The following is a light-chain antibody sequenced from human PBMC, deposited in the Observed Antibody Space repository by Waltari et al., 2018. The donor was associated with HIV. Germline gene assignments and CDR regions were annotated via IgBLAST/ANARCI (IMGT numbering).Light chain of an antibody. CDR1: SRDVGGYNS. CDR2: EVS. CDR3: SSYTSSSTLV. J-gene: IGLJ2*01. V-gene: IGLV2-14*01. Sequence: QSALTQPASVSGSPGQSFTISCTGSSRDVGGYNSVSWYQQHPGKAPKLMIYEVSNRPSGVSNRFSGSKSGNTASLTISGLQAEDEADYYCSSYTSSSTLVFGGGTKLTVL.